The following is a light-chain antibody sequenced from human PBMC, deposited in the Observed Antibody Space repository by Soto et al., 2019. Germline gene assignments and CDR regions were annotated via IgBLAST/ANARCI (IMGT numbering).Light chain of an antibody. J-gene: IGLJ1*01. CDR3: SLHTGSSTPYV. CDR1: SSDVGGYNY. Sequence: QSALTQPASVSGSPGQSITISCTGTSSDVGGYNYVSWYQQHPGKAPKLMIYEVSNRPSGVSNRFSGSKSGNTASLTISGLQAEDEADYYCSLHTGSSTPYVFGTGTKLTVL. CDR2: EVS. V-gene: IGLV2-14*01.